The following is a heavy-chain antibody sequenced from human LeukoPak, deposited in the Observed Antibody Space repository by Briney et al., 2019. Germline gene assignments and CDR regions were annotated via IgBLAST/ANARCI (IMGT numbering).Heavy chain of an antibody. V-gene: IGHV4-59*11. CDR2: IYYSGST. Sequence: SETLSLTCTVSGSSISSHYWSWIRQPPGKGLEWIGYIYYSGSTNYNPSLKSRVTISVDTSKNQFSLKLSSVTAADTAVYYCARSRNYDFWSGYYDGLYFDYWGQGTLVTVSS. D-gene: IGHD3-3*01. J-gene: IGHJ4*02. CDR1: GSSISSHY. CDR3: ARSRNYDFWSGYYDGLYFDY.